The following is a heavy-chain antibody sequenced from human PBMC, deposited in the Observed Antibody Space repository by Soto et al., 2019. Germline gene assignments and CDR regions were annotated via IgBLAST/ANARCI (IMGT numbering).Heavy chain of an antibody. V-gene: IGHV4-31*02. CDR2: IYYSGST. CDR1: GGSVSSGSYY. D-gene: IGHD2-15*01. Sequence: TVSGGSVSSGSYYWSWIRQHPGKGLEWIGYIYYSGSTYYNPSLKGRVTISVDTSKNQFSLKLSSVTAADTAVYYCARDRRVGWFDPWGQGTLVTVSS. CDR3: ARDRRVGWFDP. J-gene: IGHJ5*02.